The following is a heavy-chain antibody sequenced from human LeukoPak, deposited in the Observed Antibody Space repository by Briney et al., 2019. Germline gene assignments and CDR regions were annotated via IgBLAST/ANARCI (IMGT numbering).Heavy chain of an antibody. D-gene: IGHD3-16*01. CDR2: IKQDGSEK. CDR1: GFTFSSYW. CDR3: ARDVEGGPPVDYFDN. Sequence: GGSLRLSCAASGFTFSSYWMSWVRQAPGKGLEWVANIKQDGSEKYYVDSVKGRFTISRDNAKNSLYLQMNSLRAEDTAVYYCARDVEGGPPVDYFDNWGQGTLVTVSS. J-gene: IGHJ4*02. V-gene: IGHV3-7*01.